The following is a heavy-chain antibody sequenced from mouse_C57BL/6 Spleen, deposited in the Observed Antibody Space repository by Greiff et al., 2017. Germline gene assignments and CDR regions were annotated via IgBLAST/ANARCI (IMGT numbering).Heavy chain of an antibody. J-gene: IGHJ4*01. CDR3: AREGYYGSSPPYAMDY. D-gene: IGHD1-1*01. CDR1: GYAFSSSW. CDR2: IYPGDGDT. Sequence: VQLQQSGPELVKPGASVKISCKASGYAFSSSWMNWVKQRPGKGLEGIGRIYPGDGDTNYNGKFKGKATLTADKSSSTAYMQLSSLTSEDSAVYFCAREGYYGSSPPYAMDYWGQGTSVTVSS. V-gene: IGHV1-82*01.